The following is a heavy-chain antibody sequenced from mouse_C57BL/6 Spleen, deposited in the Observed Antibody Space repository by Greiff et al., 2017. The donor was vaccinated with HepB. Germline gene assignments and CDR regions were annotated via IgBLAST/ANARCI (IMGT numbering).Heavy chain of an antibody. CDR3: ARLGSSFYYFDY. J-gene: IGHJ2*01. D-gene: IGHD1-1*01. Sequence: VQLQHPGAELVRPGSSVKLSCKASGYTFTSYWMHWVKQRPIQGLEWIGNIDPSDSETHYNQKFKDKATLTVDKSSSTAYMQLSSLTSEDSAVYYCARLGSSFYYFDYWGQGTTLTVSS. V-gene: IGHV1-52*01. CDR1: GYTFTSYW. CDR2: IDPSDSET.